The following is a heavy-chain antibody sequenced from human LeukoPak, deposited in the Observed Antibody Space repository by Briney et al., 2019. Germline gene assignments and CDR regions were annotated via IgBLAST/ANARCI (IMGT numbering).Heavy chain of an antibody. CDR3: ARSEYSSGWYY. CDR1: GVSFSGYY. Sequence: PSETLSLTCAVYGVSFSGYYWSWIRQPPGKGLEWIGEINHSGSTNYNPSLKSRVTISVDTSKNQFSLKLSSVTAADTAVYYCARSEYSSGWYYWGQGTLVTVSS. J-gene: IGHJ4*02. V-gene: IGHV4-34*01. CDR2: INHSGST. D-gene: IGHD6-19*01.